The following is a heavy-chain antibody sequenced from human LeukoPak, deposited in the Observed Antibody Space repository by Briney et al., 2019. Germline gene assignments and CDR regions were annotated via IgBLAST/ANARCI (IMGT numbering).Heavy chain of an antibody. J-gene: IGHJ3*02. CDR2: IIPIFGTA. CDR3: ARDDSSGYPAAFDI. Sequence: SVKVSCKASGGTFSSYAISWVRQAPGQGLEWMGGIIPIFGTANYAQKFQGRVTITADESTSTAYMELSSLRSEDTAVYYCARDDSSGYPAAFDIWGQGTMVTVSS. D-gene: IGHD3-22*01. V-gene: IGHV1-69*13. CDR1: GGTFSSYA.